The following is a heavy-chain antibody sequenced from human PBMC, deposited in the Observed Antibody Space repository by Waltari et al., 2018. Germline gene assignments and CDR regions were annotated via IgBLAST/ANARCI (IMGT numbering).Heavy chain of an antibody. CDR3: ARVLYYENSGQWGFDY. CDR2: IDWDGKK. Sequence: QVTLRESAPALVKPTQTLTLTCTFSPFSPSTRGMCVRWSRQPPGKALEWLARIDWDGKKYYSTALNTRLTVSNDTSKNQVVLTRTNMDPVDTATYYCARVLYYENSGQWGFDYWGQGTLVTVSS. D-gene: IGHD3-22*01. CDR1: PFSPSTRGMC. J-gene: IGHJ4*02. V-gene: IGHV2-70*15.